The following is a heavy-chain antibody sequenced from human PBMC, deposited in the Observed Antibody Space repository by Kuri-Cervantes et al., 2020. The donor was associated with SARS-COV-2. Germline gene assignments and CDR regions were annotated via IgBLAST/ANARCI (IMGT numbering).Heavy chain of an antibody. CDR1: GFTFSNAW. Sequence: GESLKISCAASGFTFSNAWMNWVRQAPGKGLEWVGRIKSKTDGGTTDYAAPVKGRFTIPRDNSKNTLYLQMNSLTAEDTAVYYCAREFFNDSGWYSWGQGALVTVSS. V-gene: IGHV3-15*07. CDR2: IKSKTDGGTT. D-gene: IGHD6-19*01. J-gene: IGHJ4*02. CDR3: AREFFNDSGWYS.